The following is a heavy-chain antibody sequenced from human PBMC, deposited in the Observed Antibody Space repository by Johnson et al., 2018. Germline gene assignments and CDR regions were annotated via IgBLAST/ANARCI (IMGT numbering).Heavy chain of an antibody. CDR2: IWYDGSRK. CDR3: KRDSAGAFDI. CDR1: GFTFSRFG. J-gene: IGHJ3*02. Sequence: QVQLVESGGGVVQXGRSXRLXCAASGFTFSRFGMHWVRQAPGKGLEWVAVIWYDGSRKYYVDSVRGRFTFSRDNSKNTVNLQMNSLRAEDTGVYYCKRDSAGAFDIWGQGTMVTVSS. V-gene: IGHV3-33*01. D-gene: IGHD6-13*01.